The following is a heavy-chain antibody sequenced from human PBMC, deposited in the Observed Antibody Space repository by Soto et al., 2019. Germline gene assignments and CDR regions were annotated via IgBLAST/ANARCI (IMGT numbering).Heavy chain of an antibody. V-gene: IGHV3-53*01. D-gene: IGHD3-22*01. CDR1: GFTVSSNY. Sequence: GGSLRLSCAASGFTVSSNYMSWVRQAPGKGLEWVSVIYSGGSTYYADSVKGRFTISRDNSKNTLYLQMNSLRAEDTAVYYCARSTYYYDSSCYYPGHHDGLYVCGQGTTVPGSS. CDR2: IYSGGST. CDR3: ARSTYYYDSSCYYPGHHDGLYV. J-gene: IGHJ6*02.